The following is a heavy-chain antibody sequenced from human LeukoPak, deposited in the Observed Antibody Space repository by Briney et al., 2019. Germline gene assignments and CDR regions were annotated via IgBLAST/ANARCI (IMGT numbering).Heavy chain of an antibody. CDR3: ARASSGWYRGTPTYFDY. V-gene: IGHV4-59*01. J-gene: IGHJ4*02. Sequence: SETLSLTCTVSGGSISSYYWSWIRQPPGKGLEWIGYIYYSGSTNYNPSLKSRVTISVDTSKNQFSLKLSPVTAADTAVYYCARASSGWYRGTPTYFDYWGQGTLVTVSS. CDR2: IYYSGST. D-gene: IGHD6-19*01. CDR1: GGSISSYY.